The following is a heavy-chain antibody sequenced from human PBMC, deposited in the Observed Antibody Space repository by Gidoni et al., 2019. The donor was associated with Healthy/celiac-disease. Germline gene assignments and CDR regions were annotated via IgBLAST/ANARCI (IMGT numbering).Heavy chain of an antibody. CDR1: GGTFSSYA. Sequence: QVQLVQSGAEVKKPGSSVKVSCKASGGTFSSYAISGVRQAPGQGLEWMGGIIPSCGTANYAQKFQARVTITADKSTRTAYMELSSLRSEDTAVYYCASRGSYSPGWCDPWGQGTLVTVSS. CDR2: IIPSCGTA. D-gene: IGHD1-26*01. CDR3: ASRGSYSPGWCDP. J-gene: IGHJ5*02. V-gene: IGHV1-69*06.